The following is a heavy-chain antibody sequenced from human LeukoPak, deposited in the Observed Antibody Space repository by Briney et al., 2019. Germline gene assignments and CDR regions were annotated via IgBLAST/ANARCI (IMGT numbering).Heavy chain of an antibody. D-gene: IGHD3-10*01. J-gene: IGHJ4*02. Sequence: PGGSLRLSCAASGFTFSSYSMNWVRQAPGKGLEWVSSISSSSSYIYYADSVKGRFTISRDNAKNSLYLQMNSLRAEDTAVYYCATLGTYYHGSGTDYWGQGTLVTVSS. CDR2: ISSSSSYI. CDR1: GFTFSSYS. V-gene: IGHV3-21*01. CDR3: ATLGTYYHGSGTDY.